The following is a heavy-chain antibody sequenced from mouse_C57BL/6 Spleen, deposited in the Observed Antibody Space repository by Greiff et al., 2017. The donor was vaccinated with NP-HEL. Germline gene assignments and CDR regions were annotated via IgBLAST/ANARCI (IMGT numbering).Heavy chain of an antibody. CDR3: ARPGSSAWFAY. J-gene: IGHJ3*01. Sequence: EVQVVESGGGLVKPGGSLKLSCAASGFTFSDYGMHWVRQAPEKGLEWVAYISSGSGTIYYADTVKGRFTISRDNAKNTLFLQMTSLRSEDTAMYYCARPGSSAWFAYWGQGTLVTVSA. CDR2: ISSGSGTI. CDR1: GFTFSDYG. D-gene: IGHD1-1*01. V-gene: IGHV5-17*01.